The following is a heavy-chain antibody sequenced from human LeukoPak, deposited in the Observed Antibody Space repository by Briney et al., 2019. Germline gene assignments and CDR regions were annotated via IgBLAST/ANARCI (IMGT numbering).Heavy chain of an antibody. CDR1: GGSISSSSYY. Sequence: PSETLSLTCTVSGGSISSSSYYWGWIRQPPGKGLEWIGSIYYSGSTYYNPSLKSRVTISVDTSKNQFSLKLSSVTAADTAVYYCARDGYNGSGYNWFDPWGQGTLVTVSS. V-gene: IGHV4-39*07. CDR3: ARDGYNGSGYNWFDP. J-gene: IGHJ5*02. D-gene: IGHD5-24*01. CDR2: IYYSGST.